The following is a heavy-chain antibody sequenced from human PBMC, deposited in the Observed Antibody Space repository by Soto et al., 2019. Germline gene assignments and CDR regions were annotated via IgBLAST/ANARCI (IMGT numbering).Heavy chain of an antibody. Sequence: GESLKISCNSYGYSFGSYRIAWGRQMPGKGLEWMGIIDPSDSDIRYSPSFQGQVTIPADKSISTAYLQWSSLKASDTAIYYCERSFFDSYDDWGHGTLVTVSS. J-gene: IGHJ4*01. D-gene: IGHD5-12*01. CDR3: ERSFFDSYDD. V-gene: IGHV5-51*01. CDR2: IDPSDSDI. CDR1: GYSFGSYR.